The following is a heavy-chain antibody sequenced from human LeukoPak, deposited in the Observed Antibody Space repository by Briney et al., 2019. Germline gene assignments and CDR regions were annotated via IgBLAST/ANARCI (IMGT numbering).Heavy chain of an antibody. CDR1: EFIFRTYV. J-gene: IGHJ4*02. V-gene: IGHV3-66*01. CDR3: ARAWGGPSCSGGNCYSGLDY. Sequence: GGSLRLSCTASEFIFRTYVMTWFRQAPGKGLEWVSVIYSGGSTYYADSVKGRFTISRDNSKNTLYLQMNSLRAEDTAVYYCARAWGGPSCSGGNCYSGLDYWGQGTLVTVSS. CDR2: IYSGGST. D-gene: IGHD2-15*01.